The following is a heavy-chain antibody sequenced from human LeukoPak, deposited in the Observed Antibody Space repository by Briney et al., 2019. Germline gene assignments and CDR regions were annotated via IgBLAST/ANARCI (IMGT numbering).Heavy chain of an antibody. CDR3: AHGGLDCGGDCYLPEAAFDI. CDR1: GFSLSTSGVG. V-gene: IGHV2-5*02. Sequence: SGPTLVKPTQTLTLTCTFSGFSLSTSGVGVGWIRQPPGKALEWLALIYWDDDKRYSPSLKSRLTITKDTSKNQVVLTMINMDPVDTATYYCAHGGLDCGGDCYLPEAAFDIWGQGTMVTVSS. J-gene: IGHJ3*02. D-gene: IGHD2-21*02. CDR2: IYWDDDK.